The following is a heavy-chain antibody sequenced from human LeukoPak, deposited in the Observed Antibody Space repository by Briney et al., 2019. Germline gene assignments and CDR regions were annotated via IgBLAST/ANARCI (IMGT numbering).Heavy chain of an antibody. Sequence: RGPLRLSSAASGFSFDDYGMSWVRQAPRKGLEWVCGVNLNGGSTGYADSVKGRFTISRDNAKNSLYLQMNSLRAEDTALYYCARGFLADLSMVWVDFWGQGTLVTVSS. CDR2: VNLNGGST. D-gene: IGHD3-10*01. J-gene: IGHJ4*02. V-gene: IGHV3-20*03. CDR1: GFSFDDYG. CDR3: ARGFLADLSMVWVDF.